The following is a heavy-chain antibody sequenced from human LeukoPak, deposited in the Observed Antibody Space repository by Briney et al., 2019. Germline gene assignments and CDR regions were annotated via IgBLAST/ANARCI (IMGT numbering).Heavy chain of an antibody. Sequence: PGGSLRLSCAASGFTFSSSTMNWVGEAAGKGLEWDSTISSSSSYIYYADSVRGRFTISRDNAKNSLYLQMNSLRAEDTAVYYCARDTYDILTGYYKWAFDIWGQGTMVIVSS. V-gene: IGHV3-21*06. J-gene: IGHJ3*02. CDR3: ARDTYDILTGYYKWAFDI. D-gene: IGHD3-9*01. CDR2: ISSSSSYI. CDR1: GFTFSSST.